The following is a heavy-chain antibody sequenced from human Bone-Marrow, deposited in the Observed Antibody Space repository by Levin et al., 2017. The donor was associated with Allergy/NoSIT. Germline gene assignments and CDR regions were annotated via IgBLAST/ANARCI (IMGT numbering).Heavy chain of an antibody. CDR2: ISWNSGSI. J-gene: IGHJ5*02. CDR1: GFTSDNYA. V-gene: IGHV3-9*02. CDR3: AKDRGALIDTGTVDL. D-gene: IGHD5-18*01. Sequence: GGSLRLSCAASGFTSDNYAMHWVRQAPGKGLEWVSGISWNSGSIGYADSVKGRFTISRDNAKKSLYLQMNSLRPEDTALYYCAKDRGALIDTGTVDLWGQGTLVTVSS.